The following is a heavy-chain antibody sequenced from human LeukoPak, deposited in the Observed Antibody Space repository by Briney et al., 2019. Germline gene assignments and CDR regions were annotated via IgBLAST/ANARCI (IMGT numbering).Heavy chain of an antibody. CDR2: IYHSGST. CDR3: ARAVNYYGSGSYCWFDP. V-gene: IGHV4-38-2*02. D-gene: IGHD3-10*01. Sequence: SETLSLTCTVSGYSISSGYYWGWIRQPPGKGLEWIGSIYHSGSTYYNPSLKSRVTISVDTSKNQFSLKLSSVTAADTAVYYCARAVNYYGSGSYCWFDPWGQGTLVTVSS. J-gene: IGHJ5*02. CDR1: GYSISSGYY.